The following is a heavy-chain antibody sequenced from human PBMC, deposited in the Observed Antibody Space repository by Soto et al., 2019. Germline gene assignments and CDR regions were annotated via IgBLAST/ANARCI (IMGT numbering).Heavy chain of an antibody. CDR2: IYYSGST. CDR3: ARDSSPVFYGSGPCDV. Sequence: PSETLSLTCTVSGGSISSYYWSWIRQPPGKGLEWIGYIYYSGSTNCNPSLKSRVTISVDTSKNHFSLKLSSLIAADTAVYYCARDSSPVFYGSGPCDVWGQGTTVTVSS. D-gene: IGHD3-10*01. V-gene: IGHV4-59*12. CDR1: GGSISSYY. J-gene: IGHJ6*02.